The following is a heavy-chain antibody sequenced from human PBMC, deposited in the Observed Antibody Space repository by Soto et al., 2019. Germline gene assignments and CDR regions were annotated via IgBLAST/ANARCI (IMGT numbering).Heavy chain of an antibody. V-gene: IGHV3-66*01. J-gene: IGHJ4*02. Sequence: HPGGSLRLSCAASGFTVSSNYMSWVRQAPGKGLEWVSVIYSGGSTYYADSVKGRFTISRDNSKNTLYLQMNSLRAEDTAVYYCRFLGSSGWYPLDYWGQGTLVTVSS. CDR2: IYSGGST. CDR1: GFTVSSNY. D-gene: IGHD6-19*01. CDR3: RFLGSSGWYPLDY.